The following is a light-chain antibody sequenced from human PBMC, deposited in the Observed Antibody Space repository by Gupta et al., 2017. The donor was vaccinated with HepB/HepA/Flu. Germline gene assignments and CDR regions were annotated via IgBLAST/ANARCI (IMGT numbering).Light chain of an antibody. CDR1: QSISGW. J-gene: IGKJ1*01. V-gene: IGKV1-5*01. CDR2: DGS. CDR3: QQYKSFPWT. Sequence: DIQMTQFPSTLSAYVGDRVTITCRARQSISGWLGWYQQKPGKAPKLLIYDGSSLESGVPSRFSGSESGTDFILTITSLQPDDFATYYCQQYKSFPWTFGQGTKVEVK.